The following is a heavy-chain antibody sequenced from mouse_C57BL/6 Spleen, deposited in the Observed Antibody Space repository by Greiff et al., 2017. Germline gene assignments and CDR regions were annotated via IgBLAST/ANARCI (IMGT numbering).Heavy chain of an antibody. CDR1: GYTFTDYE. V-gene: IGHV1-15*01. D-gene: IGHD1-1*01. J-gene: IGHJ2*01. CDR2: IDPETGGN. CDR3: TRFITTVVDFDY. Sequence: QVQLQQSGAELVRPGASVTLSCKASGYTFTDYEMHWVKQTPVHGLEWIGAIDPETGGNAYNQKFKGKAILTADKSSSTTYMELRSLTSEDSAVYYCTRFITTVVDFDYWGQGTTLTVSS.